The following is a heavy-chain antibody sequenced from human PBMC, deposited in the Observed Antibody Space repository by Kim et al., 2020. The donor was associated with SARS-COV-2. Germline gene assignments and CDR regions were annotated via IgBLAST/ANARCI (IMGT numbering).Heavy chain of an antibody. J-gene: IGHJ4*02. Sequence: KYYVDSVKGRFTISRDNAKNSLYLQMNSLRAEDPAVYYCARVGSSSWYFDYWGQGTLVTVSS. CDR2: K. D-gene: IGHD6-13*01. CDR3: ARVGSSSWYFDY. V-gene: IGHV3-7*01.